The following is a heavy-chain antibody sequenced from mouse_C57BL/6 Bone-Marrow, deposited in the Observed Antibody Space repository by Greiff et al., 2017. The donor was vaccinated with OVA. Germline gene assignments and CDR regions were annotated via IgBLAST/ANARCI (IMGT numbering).Heavy chain of an antibody. Sequence: EVQGVESGGDLVKPGGSLKLSCAASGFTFSSYGMSWVRQTPDKTLEWVATISSGGSYTYYPDSVKGRFTISRDNAKNTLYLQMSSLKSEDTAMYYCARRPTPYYYAMDYWGQGTSVTVSS. CDR1: GFTFSSYG. D-gene: IGHD1-1*01. CDR3: ARRPTPYYYAMDY. CDR2: ISSGGSYT. V-gene: IGHV5-6*01. J-gene: IGHJ4*01.